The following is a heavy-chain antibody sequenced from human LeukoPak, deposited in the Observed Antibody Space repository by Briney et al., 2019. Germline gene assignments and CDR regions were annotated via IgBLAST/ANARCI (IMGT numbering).Heavy chain of an antibody. J-gene: IGHJ3*02. Sequence: GGSLRLSCAASGFTFDISGMHWVRQAPGKGLVWVSRIKSDGSRKSYADSVKGRFTISRDNAKNTLYLQMNNLRDEDTAVYYCASPTYCGGDCYGAYDMWGQGTMVTVSS. CDR3: ASPTYCGGDCYGAYDM. CDR1: GFTFDISG. D-gene: IGHD2-21*02. CDR2: IKSDGSRK. V-gene: IGHV3-74*01.